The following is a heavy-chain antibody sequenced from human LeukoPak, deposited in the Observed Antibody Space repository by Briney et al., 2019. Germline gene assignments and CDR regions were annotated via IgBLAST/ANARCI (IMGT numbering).Heavy chain of an antibody. J-gene: IGHJ3*02. CDR1: GGSFSGYY. CDR3: ARSELELRSHDAFDI. D-gene: IGHD1-7*01. Sequence: SETLSLTCAVYGGSFSGYYWSWIRQPPGKGLEWIGEINHSGSTNYNPSLKSRVTISVDTSKNQFSLKLSSVTAADTAVYYCARSELELRSHDAFDIWGQGTMVTVSS. CDR2: INHSGST. V-gene: IGHV4-34*01.